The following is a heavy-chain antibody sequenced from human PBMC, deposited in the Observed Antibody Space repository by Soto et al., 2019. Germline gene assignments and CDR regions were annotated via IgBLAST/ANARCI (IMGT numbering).Heavy chain of an antibody. Sequence: QGQLVESEGGKVQPGTSLRLSCAASGFTFRSYAMHWVRQAPGKGLEWVASIWYDGSNQHYAHSVRGRFTISRDNSKNTLVLQMRSLRVDDTAVYYCARDQEGPGSSWFDPWGQGTLVTVSS. J-gene: IGHJ5*02. V-gene: IGHV3-33*01. CDR1: GFTFRSYA. CDR2: IWYDGSNQ. CDR3: ARDQEGPGSSWFDP.